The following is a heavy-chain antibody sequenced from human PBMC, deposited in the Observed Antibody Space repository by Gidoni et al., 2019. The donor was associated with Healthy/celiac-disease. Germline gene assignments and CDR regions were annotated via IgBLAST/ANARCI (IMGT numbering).Heavy chain of an antibody. CDR3: KVTTVTPSRNYYYYYMDV. J-gene: IGHJ6*03. Sequence: EVQLVEPGGGLVKPGRSLRLSCTASGFTFGDYAMSWFRQAPGKGLAWVGFIRSKAYGGTTEYAASVKGRFTISRDDSKSIAYLQMNSLKTEDTAVYYCKVTTVTPSRNYYYYYMDVWGKGTTVTVSS. CDR2: IRSKAYGGTT. CDR1: GFTFGDYA. D-gene: IGHD4-17*01. V-gene: IGHV3-49*05.